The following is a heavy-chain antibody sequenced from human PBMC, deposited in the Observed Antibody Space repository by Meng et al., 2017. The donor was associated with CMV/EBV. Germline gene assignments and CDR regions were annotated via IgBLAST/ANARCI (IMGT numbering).Heavy chain of an antibody. Sequence: ASVKVSCKASGYTFTSYYMHWVRQAPGQGLEWMGIINPSGGSTSYAQKFQGIVTMTRDTSTSTVYMELSSLRSEDTAVYYCARAGGYDFWSGKPKYGMDVWGQGTTVTVSS. V-gene: IGHV1-46*01. CDR3: ARAGGYDFWSGKPKYGMDV. J-gene: IGHJ6*02. CDR1: GYTFTSYY. CDR2: INPSGGST. D-gene: IGHD3-3*01.